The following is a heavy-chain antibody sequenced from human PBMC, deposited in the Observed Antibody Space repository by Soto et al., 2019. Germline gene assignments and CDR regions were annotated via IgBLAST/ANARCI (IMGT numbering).Heavy chain of an antibody. CDR1: GYSFTSYG. D-gene: IGHD3-10*02. Sequence: QVQLVQSGAEVKKPGASVKVSCKASGYSFTSYGISWVRQAPGQGLEWMGWISAYNGNTNYAQKLQGRVTMTTDTSTSTAYVVLRRLGTDGTAVYCCEREDVFGESDVWVQGTTVTVSS. J-gene: IGHJ6*02. CDR2: ISAYNGNT. CDR3: EREDVFGESDV. V-gene: IGHV1-18*01.